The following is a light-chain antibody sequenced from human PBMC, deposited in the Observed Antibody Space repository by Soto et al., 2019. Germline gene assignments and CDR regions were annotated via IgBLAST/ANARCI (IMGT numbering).Light chain of an antibody. Sequence: DIQMTQSPSSLSASVGDRVTITCQASQDIDINLNWYQQRSGKAPKVLIYDASNLKAGVPSRFSGSGSGTDFTFTISSLQPEDIATYYCQQYDDFPYTFGQGTKLEI. CDR2: DAS. CDR3: QQYDDFPYT. V-gene: IGKV1-33*01. CDR1: QDIDIN. J-gene: IGKJ2*01.